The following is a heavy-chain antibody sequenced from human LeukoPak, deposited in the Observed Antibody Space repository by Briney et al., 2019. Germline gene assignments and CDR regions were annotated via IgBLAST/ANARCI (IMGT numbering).Heavy chain of an antibody. D-gene: IGHD2-21*02. J-gene: IGHJ4*02. CDR2: IGTAADT. V-gene: IGHV3-13*01. CDR3: ARGAYCGGDCYPPYHFDY. Sequence: GGSLRLSCAASGFTFSTYDMHWVRQATGKGLEWVSAIGTAADTYYPGSVKGRFTISRENAKNSLYLQMNSLRAGDTAVYYCARGAYCGGDCYPPYHFDYWGQGTLVTVSS. CDR1: GFTFSTYD.